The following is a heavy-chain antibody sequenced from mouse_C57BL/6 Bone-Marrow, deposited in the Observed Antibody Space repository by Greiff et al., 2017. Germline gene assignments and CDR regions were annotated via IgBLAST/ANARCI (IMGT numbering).Heavy chain of an antibody. J-gene: IGHJ2*01. CDR1: GFTFSDYY. CDR2: ISNGGGST. V-gene: IGHV5-12*01. CDR3: ARQKAIYYGLDY. Sequence: EVQGVESGGGLVQPGGSLKLSCAASGFTFSDYYMYWVRQTPEKRLEWVAYISNGGGSTYYPDTVKGRFTISRDNAKNTLYLQMSRLKSEDTAMYYCARQKAIYYGLDYWGQGTTLTVSS. D-gene: IGHD2-1*01.